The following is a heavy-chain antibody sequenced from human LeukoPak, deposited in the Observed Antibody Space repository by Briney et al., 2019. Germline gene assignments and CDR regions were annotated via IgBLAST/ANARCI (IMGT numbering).Heavy chain of an antibody. CDR2: IIPILDIA. CDR3: ARGDDYGDYWGLY. D-gene: IGHD4-17*01. Sequence: ASVKVSCKASGGTFSSYAISWVRQAPGQGLEWTGRIIPILDIANYAQKFQGRVTMTTDTSTSTAYMELRSLISDDAAVYYCARGDDYGDYWGLYWGQGTLVTVSS. V-gene: IGHV1-69*04. CDR1: GGTFSSYA. J-gene: IGHJ4*02.